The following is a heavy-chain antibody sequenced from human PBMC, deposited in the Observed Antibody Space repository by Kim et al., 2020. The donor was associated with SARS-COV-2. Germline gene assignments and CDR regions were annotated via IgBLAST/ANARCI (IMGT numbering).Heavy chain of an antibody. CDR3: ARSRGAVAAYSYYGMDV. V-gene: IGHV1-3*01. CDR2: INAGNGNT. Sequence: ASVKVSCKASGYTFTSYAMHWVRQAPGQRLEWMGWINAGNGNTKYSQKFQGRVTITRDTSASTAYMELSSLRSEDTAVYYCARSRGAVAAYSYYGMDVWGQGTTVTVSS. D-gene: IGHD6-19*01. CDR1: GYTFTSYA. J-gene: IGHJ6*02.